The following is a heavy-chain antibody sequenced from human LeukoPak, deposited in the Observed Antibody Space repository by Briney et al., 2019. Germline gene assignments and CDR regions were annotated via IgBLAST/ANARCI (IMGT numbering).Heavy chain of an antibody. CDR2: ISSSSSYI. CDR1: GFTFSSYS. J-gene: IGHJ4*02. V-gene: IGHV3-21*01. D-gene: IGHD3-22*01. Sequence: GGSLRLSYAASGFTFSSYSMNWVRQAPGKGLEWVSSISSSSSYIYYADSVKGRFTISRDNAKNSLYLQMNSLRAEDTAVYYCARDGDSSGYYPAPTWDFDYWGQGTLVTVSS. CDR3: ARDGDSSGYYPAPTWDFDY.